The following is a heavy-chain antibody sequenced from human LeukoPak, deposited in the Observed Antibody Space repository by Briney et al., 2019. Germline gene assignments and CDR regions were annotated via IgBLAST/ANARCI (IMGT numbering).Heavy chain of an antibody. J-gene: IGHJ6*02. V-gene: IGHV3-7*01. CDR3: ARENDMYYYYYYGMDV. CDR1: GFTFSSYW. CDR2: IEQDGSEK. D-gene: IGHD3-9*01. Sequence: GGSLRLSCAASGFTFSSYWMSWVRQAPGKGLEWVANIEQDGSEKYYVDSVKGRFTISRDNAKNSLYLQMNSLRAENTAVYYCARENDMYYYYYYGMDVWGQGTTVTVSS.